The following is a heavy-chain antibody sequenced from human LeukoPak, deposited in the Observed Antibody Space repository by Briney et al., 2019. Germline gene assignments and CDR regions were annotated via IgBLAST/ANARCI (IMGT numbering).Heavy chain of an antibody. V-gene: IGHV4-30-2*01. Sequence: SQTLSLTCAVSGGSFSSGGYSWSWIRQPPGKGLEWIGYIYHSGSTYYNPSLKSRVTISVDRSKNQFSLKLSSVTAADTAVYYRARGVGGYDLGRNWFDPWGQGTLVTVSS. J-gene: IGHJ5*02. CDR1: GGSFSSGGYS. D-gene: IGHD5-12*01. CDR3: ARGVGGYDLGRNWFDP. CDR2: IYHSGST.